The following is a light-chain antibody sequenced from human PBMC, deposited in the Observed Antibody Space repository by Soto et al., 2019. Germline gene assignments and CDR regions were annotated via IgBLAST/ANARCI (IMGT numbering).Light chain of an antibody. Sequence: IQMTQSPSALSSSFGDRLTITCRASQSISSWLAWYQQKPGKAPKLLIYAASTLQSGVPSRFSGSGSGTDFTLTISCLQSEDFATYYCQQYYSYPLTFGGGTKVDIK. CDR1: QSISSW. CDR2: AAS. J-gene: IGKJ4*01. V-gene: IGKV1-5*01. CDR3: QQYYSYPLT.